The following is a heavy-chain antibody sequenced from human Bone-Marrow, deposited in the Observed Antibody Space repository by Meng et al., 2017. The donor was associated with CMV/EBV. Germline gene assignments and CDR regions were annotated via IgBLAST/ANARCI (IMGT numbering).Heavy chain of an antibody. CDR1: GGSFSGYY. J-gene: IGHJ5*02. Sequence: SETLSLTCAVYGGSFSGYYWSWIRQPPGKGLEWIGEINHSGSTNYNPSLKSRVTISVDTSKNQFSLKLSSVTAADTAVYYCARDRPYIVVVPAAPRGWFDPWGQGTLVTVSS. CDR3: ARDRPYIVVVPAAPRGWFDP. D-gene: IGHD2-2*01. V-gene: IGHV4-34*01. CDR2: INHSGST.